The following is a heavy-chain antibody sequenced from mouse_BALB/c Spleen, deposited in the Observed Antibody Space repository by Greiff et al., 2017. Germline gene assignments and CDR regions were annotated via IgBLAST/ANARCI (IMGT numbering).Heavy chain of an antibody. Sequence: QVQLQQSGAELVKPGASVKLSCKASGYTFTSYYMYWVKQRPGQGLEWIGGINPSNGGTNFNEKFKSKATLTVDKSSSTAYMQLSSLTSEDSAVYYCTRDYGSSYALWFAYWGQGTLVTVSA. CDR3: TRDYGSSYALWFAY. V-gene: IGHV1S81*02. CDR2: INPSNGGT. CDR1: GYTFTSYY. D-gene: IGHD1-1*01. J-gene: IGHJ3*01.